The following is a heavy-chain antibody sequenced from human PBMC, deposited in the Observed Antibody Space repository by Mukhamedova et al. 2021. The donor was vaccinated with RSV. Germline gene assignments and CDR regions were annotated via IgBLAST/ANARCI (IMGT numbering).Heavy chain of an antibody. D-gene: IGHD3-10*01. J-gene: IGHJ4*02. CDR3: AREAHRTGGTYYSYYFDS. CDR2: GTT. V-gene: IGHV4-59*01. Sequence: GTTNYNPSLKSRLTISVDTSKNQYSLKLSAVTAADTAVYYCAREAHRTGGTYYSYYFDSWGQGTLVTVSS.